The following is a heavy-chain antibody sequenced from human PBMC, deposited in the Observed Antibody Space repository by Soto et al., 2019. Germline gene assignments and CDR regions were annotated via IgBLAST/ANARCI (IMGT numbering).Heavy chain of an antibody. J-gene: IGHJ3*02. Sequence: SETLSLTCAVYGGFVSSGSYYWSWIRQPPGKGLEWIGEMSHSGGTHFNPSLKSQVTISVDTSKNQFSLRMSSVTAADTALYYCARVERGTVTTVVDAFDIWGPGTMVTVSS. CDR3: ARVERGTVTTVVDAFDI. V-gene: IGHV4-34*01. CDR2: MSHSGGT. CDR1: GGFVSSGSYY. D-gene: IGHD1-1*01.